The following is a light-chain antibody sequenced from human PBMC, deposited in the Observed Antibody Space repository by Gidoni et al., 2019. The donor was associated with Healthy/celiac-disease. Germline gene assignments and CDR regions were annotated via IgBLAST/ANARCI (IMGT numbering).Light chain of an antibody. CDR3: QQSYSTPPFT. CDR1: QSISSY. V-gene: IGKV1-39*01. Sequence: IQMTQSPSSLSASVGDRVTITCRASQSISSYLNWYQQKPGKAPKLLIYAASSLKSGVPSRFRGSGSGTEYTLTISSLQPEEFATYYCQQSYSTPPFTFGPGTKVDIK. J-gene: IGKJ3*01. CDR2: AAS.